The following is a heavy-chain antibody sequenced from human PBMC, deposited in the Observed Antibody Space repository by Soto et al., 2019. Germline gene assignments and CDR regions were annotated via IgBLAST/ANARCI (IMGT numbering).Heavy chain of an antibody. CDR1: GGNSNSYS. D-gene: IGHD3-3*01. J-gene: IGHJ4*02. CDR2: IVPLSGTP. CDR3: ARDWRQMSRGGFFDY. V-gene: IGHV1-69*06. Sequence: QVRLVQSGAEVKKPGSSVKLSCKVSGGNSNSYSIAWVRQAPGQGLQWLGTIVPLSGTPNHAHTFQGRVTITAGTSTNTAYLELSSLRYEDTAIYYCARDWRQMSRGGFFDYWGQGSLVTISS.